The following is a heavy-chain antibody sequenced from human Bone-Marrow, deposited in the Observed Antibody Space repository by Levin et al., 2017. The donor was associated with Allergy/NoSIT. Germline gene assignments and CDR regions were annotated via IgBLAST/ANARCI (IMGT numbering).Heavy chain of an antibody. CDR3: VKDSAPMAEIWGVYYFDY. J-gene: IGHJ4*01. V-gene: IGHV3-9*01. Sequence: GGSLRLSCAASGFTFDDFAMHWVRQVPGKGLEWVSGISWNSGSIGYADSVKGRFTISRDNAKNSLYLQMSSLRAEDTALYYCVKDSAPMAEIWGVYYFDYWGHGTLVTVSS. D-gene: IGHD3-16*01. CDR1: GFTFDDFA. CDR2: ISWNSGSI.